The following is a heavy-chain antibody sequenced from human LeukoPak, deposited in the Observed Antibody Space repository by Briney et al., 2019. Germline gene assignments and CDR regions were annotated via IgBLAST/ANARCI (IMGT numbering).Heavy chain of an antibody. V-gene: IGHV3-21*01. J-gene: IGHJ1*01. CDR2: FSSSSIYI. Sequence: KPGGALRLSCASSVFTFSSYGMHRAPEPPGKGLEWVSSFSSSSIYIYYVDSVESRFTISRDNAKNSLYLQMNSLRTEDTAIYYCAKEDVVVITIRYFQHWGQGNLVTVSS. CDR1: VFTFSSYG. CDR3: AKEDVVVITIRYFQH. D-gene: IGHD3-22*01.